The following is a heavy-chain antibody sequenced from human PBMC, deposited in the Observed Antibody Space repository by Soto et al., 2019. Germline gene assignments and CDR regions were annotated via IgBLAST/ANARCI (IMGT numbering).Heavy chain of an antibody. J-gene: IGHJ5*02. D-gene: IGHD3-22*01. Sequence: VGSLRLSCAASGFTVSSYAMSWVRQAPGKGLEWVSAISGSGGSTYYADFVKGRFAISRDNSKNTLCLQMNSLRAEDTAVYYCAKVLVYYDSSGYPLYNWFDPWGQGALVTVSS. V-gene: IGHV3-23*01. CDR3: AKVLVYYDSSGYPLYNWFDP. CDR2: ISGSGGST. CDR1: GFTVSSYA.